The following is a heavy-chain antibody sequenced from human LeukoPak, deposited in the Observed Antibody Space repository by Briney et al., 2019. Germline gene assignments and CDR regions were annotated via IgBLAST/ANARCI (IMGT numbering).Heavy chain of an antibody. CDR2: ISYDGSNK. J-gene: IGHJ4*02. D-gene: IGHD2-15*01. CDR1: GFTFSSYA. Sequence: GGSLRLSCAASGFTFSSYAMHWVRQAPGKGLEWVAVISYDGSNKYYADSVKGRFTISRDNSKNTLYLQMNSLRAEDTAVYYCASNVVVLSKTDYWGQGTLVTVSS. CDR3: ASNVVVLSKTDY. V-gene: IGHV3-30*04.